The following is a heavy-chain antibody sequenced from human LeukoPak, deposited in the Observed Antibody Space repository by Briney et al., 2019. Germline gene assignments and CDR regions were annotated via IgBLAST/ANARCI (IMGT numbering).Heavy chain of an antibody. CDR3: ARARDDRSSGGFDY. CDR1: GGTFSSYA. Sequence: SVKVSCKASGGTFSSYAISWVRQAPGQGLEWMGGIIPIFGTANYAQKFQGRVTITADKSTSTAYMELSSLRSEDTAVYYCARARDDRSSGGFDYWGQGTLVTVSS. D-gene: IGHD3-10*01. CDR2: IIPIFGTA. V-gene: IGHV1-69*06. J-gene: IGHJ4*02.